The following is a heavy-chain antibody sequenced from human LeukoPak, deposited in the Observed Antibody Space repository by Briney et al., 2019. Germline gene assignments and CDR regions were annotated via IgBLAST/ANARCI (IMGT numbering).Heavy chain of an antibody. CDR2: ISSSSSYI. CDR3: ATSLVVTTVDY. V-gene: IGHV3-21*01. CDR1: GFSFDDYA. D-gene: IGHD3-22*01. Sequence: GGSLRLSCAASGFSFDDYAMNWVRQAPGKGLEWVSSISSSSSYIYYADPVKGRFTISRDNAKNSLYLQMNSLRAEDTAVYYCATSLVVTTVDYWGQGTLVTVSS. J-gene: IGHJ4*02.